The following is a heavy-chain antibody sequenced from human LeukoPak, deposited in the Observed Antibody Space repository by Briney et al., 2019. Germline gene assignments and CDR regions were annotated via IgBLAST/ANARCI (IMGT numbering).Heavy chain of an antibody. V-gene: IGHV5-51*01. CDR2: IYPGDSDT. CDR3: ARSPNMVRGVFDY. CDR1: GYSFTSYW. J-gene: IGHJ4*02. D-gene: IGHD3-10*01. Sequence: PGESLKISCKGSGYSFTSYWIGWVRPMPGKGLEWMGIIYPGDSDTRYSPSFQGQVTISADKSISTAYLQWSSLKASDTAMYYCARSPNMVRGVFDYWGQGTLVTVSS.